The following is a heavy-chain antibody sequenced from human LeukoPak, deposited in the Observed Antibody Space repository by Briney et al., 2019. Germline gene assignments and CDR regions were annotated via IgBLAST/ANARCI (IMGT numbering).Heavy chain of an antibody. D-gene: IGHD3-16*01. CDR1: GSMCISYW. V-gene: IGHV5-51*01. CDR3: ARRGDFGNWDGFDI. CDR2: IYPGDSDR. J-gene: IGHJ3*02. Sequence: PGASLKISCEGSGSMCISYWIGWGRQLPGKVLEWMGTIYPGDSDRRDSPSFQGQVTISVDKSISTAYLQWSSLKASDTAMYYCARRGDFGNWDGFDIWGQGTMITVSS.